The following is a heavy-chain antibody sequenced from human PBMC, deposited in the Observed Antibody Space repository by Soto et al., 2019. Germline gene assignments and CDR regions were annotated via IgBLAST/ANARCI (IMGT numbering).Heavy chain of an antibody. V-gene: IGHV3-48*01. D-gene: IGHD3-9*01. CDR3: ARDDYDSLTGYYLNWFDP. CDR1: GFTFSSYS. J-gene: IGHJ5*02. CDR2: ISSSSSTI. Sequence: GGSLRLSCAASGFTFSSYSMNWVRQAPGKGLEWVSYISSSSSTIYYADSVKGRFTISRDNAKNSLYLQMNSLRAEDTAVYYCARDDYDSLTGYYLNWFDPWGQGTLVTVSS.